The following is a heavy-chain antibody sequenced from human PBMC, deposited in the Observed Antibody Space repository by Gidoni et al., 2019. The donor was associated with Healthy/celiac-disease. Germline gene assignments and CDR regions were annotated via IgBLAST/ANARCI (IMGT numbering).Heavy chain of an antibody. J-gene: IGHJ6*02. Sequence: EVQLVESGGGLVKPGGSLRLSCAASGFPFSSYSMNWVRQAPGKGLEWVSSISSSSSYIYYADSVKGRFTISRDNAKNSLYLQMNSLRAEDTAVYYCARDGGYCSSTSCSNGYYYYGMDVWGQGTTVTVSS. CDR2: ISSSSSYI. D-gene: IGHD2-2*01. CDR3: ARDGGYCSSTSCSNGYYYYGMDV. V-gene: IGHV3-21*01. CDR1: GFPFSSYS.